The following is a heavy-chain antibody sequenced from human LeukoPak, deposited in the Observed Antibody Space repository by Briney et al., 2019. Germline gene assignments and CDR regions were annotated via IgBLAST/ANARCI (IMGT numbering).Heavy chain of an antibody. V-gene: IGHV3-48*02. CDR2: ISSSSSTI. D-gene: IGHD4-17*01. CDR3: ATLDDYGDYALDC. CDR1: GFTVSSNY. J-gene: IGHJ4*02. Sequence: GGSLRLSCAASGFTVSSNYMRWVRQAPGKGLEWVSYISSSSSTIYYADSVKGRFTISRDNAKNSLYLQMNSLRDEDTAVYYCATLDDYGDYALDCWGQGTLVTVSS.